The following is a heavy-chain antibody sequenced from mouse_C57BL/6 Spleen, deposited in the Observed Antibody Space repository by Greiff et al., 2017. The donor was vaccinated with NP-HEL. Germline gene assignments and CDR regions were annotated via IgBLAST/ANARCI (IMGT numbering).Heavy chain of an antibody. CDR2: IDPSDSYT. CDR1: GYTFTSYW. CDR3: ARDYYGSSGRFDY. D-gene: IGHD1-1*01. V-gene: IGHV1-69*01. J-gene: IGHJ2*01. Sequence: VQLQQPGAELVMPGASVKLSCKASGYTFTSYWMHWVKQRPGQGLEWIGEIDPSDSYTNYNQKFKGKSTLTVDKSSSTAYMQLSSLTSEDSAVYYCARDYYGSSGRFDYWGQGTTLTVSS.